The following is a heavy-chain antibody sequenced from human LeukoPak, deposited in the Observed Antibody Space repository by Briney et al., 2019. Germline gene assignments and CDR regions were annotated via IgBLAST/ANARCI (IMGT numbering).Heavy chain of an antibody. D-gene: IGHD6-19*01. CDR2: VHHSQSI. Sequence: SETLSLTCTVSGDSISSHFWSWIRQPPGKGLEWIGSVHHSQSIDYNPSLKSRVTISPDTSKNQFSLKLSSVTAADTAVYYCAREGSGWDPFDYWGQGTLVTVSS. J-gene: IGHJ4*02. CDR3: AREGSGWDPFDY. CDR1: GDSISSHF. V-gene: IGHV4-59*11.